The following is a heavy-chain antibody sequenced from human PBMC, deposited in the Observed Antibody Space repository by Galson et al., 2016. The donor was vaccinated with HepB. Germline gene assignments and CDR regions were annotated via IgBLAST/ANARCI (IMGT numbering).Heavy chain of an antibody. CDR2: IHYSGIT. J-gene: IGHJ5*02. V-gene: IGHV4-31*03. Sequence: TLSLTCSVSDDSMTRPGYYWTWIRQPPGGGLEWIGYIHYSGITFYNPSLRSRVIISLDMSKNLFTVRLTSVTAADTGVYYCARDGSYDSLAGFYNGWFDPWGQGTLVTVSS. CDR3: ARDGSYDSLAGFYNGWFDP. CDR1: DDSMTRPGYY. D-gene: IGHD3-9*01.